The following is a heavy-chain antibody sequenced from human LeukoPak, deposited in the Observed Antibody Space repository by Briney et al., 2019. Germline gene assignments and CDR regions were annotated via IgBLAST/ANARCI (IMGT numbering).Heavy chain of an antibody. CDR2: ISSSSSTI. J-gene: IGHJ4*02. CDR1: GFTFSSYG. V-gene: IGHV3-48*01. Sequence: GGSLRLSCAASGFTFSSYGMSWVCQAPGKGLEWVSYISSSSSTIYYADSVKGRFTISRDNAKNSLYLQMNSLRAEDTAVYYCASRLDYWGQGTLVTVSS. CDR3: ASRLDY.